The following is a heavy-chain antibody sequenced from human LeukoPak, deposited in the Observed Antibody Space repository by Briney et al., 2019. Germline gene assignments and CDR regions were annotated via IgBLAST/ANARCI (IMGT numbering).Heavy chain of an antibody. CDR2: ISAYNGNT. Sequence: RASVKVSCKASGYTFTSYGISWVRQAPGQGLEWMGWISAYNGNTNYAQKLQGRVTMTTDTSTSTAYMALRSLTSDDPAVYYCARYLRRHAFDIWGQGTMVTVSS. J-gene: IGHJ3*02. CDR1: GYTFTSYG. V-gene: IGHV1-18*04. CDR3: ARYLRRHAFDI.